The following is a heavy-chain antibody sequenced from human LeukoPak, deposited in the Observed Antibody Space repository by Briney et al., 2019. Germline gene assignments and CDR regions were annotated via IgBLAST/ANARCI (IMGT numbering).Heavy chain of an antibody. CDR2: IYYSGST. CDR3: AREGVRSGYAAAFDI. V-gene: IGHV4-59*01. D-gene: IGHD5-12*01. J-gene: IGHJ3*02. CDR1: GGSINTYY. Sequence: SETLSLTCTVSGGSINTYYWSWIRQPPGKGLEWIGYIYYSGSTSYNPSLKSRVTISVDTSKNQFSLKLSSVTAADTAVYYCAREGVRSGYAAAFDIWGQGTMVTVSS.